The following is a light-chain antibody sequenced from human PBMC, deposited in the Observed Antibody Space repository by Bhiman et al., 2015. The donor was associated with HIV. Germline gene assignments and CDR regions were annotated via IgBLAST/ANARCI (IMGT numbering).Light chain of an antibody. CDR1: NIGDKN. V-gene: IGLV3-21*04. CDR2: FDR. Sequence: GSVAPGKTARIICGGNNIGDKNVHWYQQKPGQAPVLVIHFDRDRPSGIPERFSGSNSGNTATLTISRVEAGDEADYYCQVWDNTNDHQGVFGTGTKVTVL. CDR3: QVWDNTNDHQGV. J-gene: IGLJ1*01.